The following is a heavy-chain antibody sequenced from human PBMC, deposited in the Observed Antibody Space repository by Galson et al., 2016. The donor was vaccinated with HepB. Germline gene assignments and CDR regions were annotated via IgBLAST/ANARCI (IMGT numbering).Heavy chain of an antibody. D-gene: IGHD5-12*01. J-gene: IGHJ4*02. CDR1: GFSFSTYG. V-gene: IGHV3-33*01. CDR3: ARKLRGSGYDY. Sequence: SLRLSCAASGFSFSTYGMHWVRQAPGKGLEWVAVIWYDGSDKYYADSVKGRFTISRDNSQNTLYLQMNSLRVEDTAVYYCARKLRGSGYDYWGQGTLVTVSS. CDR2: IWYDGSDK.